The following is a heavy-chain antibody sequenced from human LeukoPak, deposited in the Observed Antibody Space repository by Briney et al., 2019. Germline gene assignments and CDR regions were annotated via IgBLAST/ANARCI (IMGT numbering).Heavy chain of an antibody. V-gene: IGHV4-4*07. J-gene: IGHJ4*02. D-gene: IGHD4-17*01. CDR2: IYTSGST. CDR3: ARDPDYGDYGGAYFDY. Sequence: PSETLSLTCTVSGGSLSSYYWSWIRQPAGKGLEWIGRIYTSGSTNYNPSLKSRVPMSVDTSKNQFSLKLSSVNAADTAVYNCARDPDYGDYGGAYFDYWGQGTLVTVSS. CDR1: GGSLSSYY.